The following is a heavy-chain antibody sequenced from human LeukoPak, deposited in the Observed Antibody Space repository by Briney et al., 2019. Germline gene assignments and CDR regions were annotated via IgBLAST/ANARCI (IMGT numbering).Heavy chain of an antibody. J-gene: IGHJ4*02. CDR3: TRDHRDDWNPGYYFDY. CDR1: GFAFGDFV. CDR2: IKTTLYGGTT. Sequence: GRCLRLSCAASGFAFGDFVMNWIRQAPGQGLGWVCFIKTTLYGGTTEYAASGTARFTISRDDSKAIAYLPMTSLKTEYTAVYYCTRDHRDDWNPGYYFDYWGQGTLVTVSS. D-gene: IGHD1-1*01. V-gene: IGHV3-49*03.